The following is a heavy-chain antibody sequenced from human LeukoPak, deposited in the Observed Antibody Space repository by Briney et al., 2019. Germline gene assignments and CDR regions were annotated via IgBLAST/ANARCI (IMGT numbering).Heavy chain of an antibody. CDR3: AGGTTYYDFWSGLNWFDP. Sequence: PGGSLRLSCAASGFTFSSYSMNWVRQAPGKGLEWVSSISSSSSYIYYADSVKGRFTISRDNAKNSLYLQMNSLRAEDTAVYYCAGGTTYYDFWSGLNWFDPWGQGTLVTASS. J-gene: IGHJ5*02. V-gene: IGHV3-21*01. CDR1: GFTFSSYS. D-gene: IGHD3-3*01. CDR2: ISSSSSYI.